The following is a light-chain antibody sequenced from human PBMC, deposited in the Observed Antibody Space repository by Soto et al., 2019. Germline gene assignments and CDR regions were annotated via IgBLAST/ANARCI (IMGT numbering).Light chain of an antibody. J-gene: IGKJ5*01. CDR1: QSVSSSY. CDR2: GAS. CDR3: HQYGSSPPVT. V-gene: IGKV3-20*01. Sequence: ENVLTQSPGTLSLSPGERATLSCRASQSVSSSYLAWYQQKPGQAPRLLIYGASSRATGIPDRFSDSGSGTDFTLTISRLEPEDFAMYYCHQYGSSPPVTFGQGTRLEIK.